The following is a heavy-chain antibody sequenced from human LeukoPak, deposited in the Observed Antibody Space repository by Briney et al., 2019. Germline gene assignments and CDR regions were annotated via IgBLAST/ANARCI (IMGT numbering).Heavy chain of an antibody. CDR2: IHHTGST. CDR3: ARDPDFWTGYYYFDY. V-gene: IGHV4-34*01. Sequence: PSETLSLTCAVYGGSFSGYYWGWIRQPPGKGLEWLGEIHHTGSTNYNPSLKSRVTISVDTSKNQLSLKVSSVTAADTAVFYCARDPDFWTGYYYFDYWGQGTLVTVSS. J-gene: IGHJ4*02. CDR1: GGSFSGYY. D-gene: IGHD3/OR15-3a*01.